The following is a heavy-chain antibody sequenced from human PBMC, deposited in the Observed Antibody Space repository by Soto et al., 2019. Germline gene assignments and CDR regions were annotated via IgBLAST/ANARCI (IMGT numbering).Heavy chain of an antibody. D-gene: IGHD3-3*01. Sequence: ASVKVSCKASGYTFTSYGISWVRQAPGQGREWMGWISAYNGNTNYAQKLQGRVTMTTDTSTSTAYMELRSLRSDDTAVYYCARDSTWGNYDFWSGYYVPYGMDVWGQGXTVTVYS. CDR2: ISAYNGNT. J-gene: IGHJ6*02. V-gene: IGHV1-18*04. CDR1: GYTFTSYG. CDR3: ARDSTWGNYDFWSGYYVPYGMDV.